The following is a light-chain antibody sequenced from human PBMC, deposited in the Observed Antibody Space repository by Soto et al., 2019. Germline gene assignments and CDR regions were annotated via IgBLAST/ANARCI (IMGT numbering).Light chain of an antibody. CDR1: NSDIGTYNY. CDR3: CSYAGSYTLV. CDR2: DVS. V-gene: IGLV2-11*01. Sequence: QSALTQPRSVSGSPGQSVTISCTGTNSDIGTYNYVSWYHQHPGKAPKLMIYDVSQRPSGVPDRFSGSKSGNTASLTISGLQAEDEADYYCCSYAGSYTLVFGGGTKLIVL. J-gene: IGLJ3*02.